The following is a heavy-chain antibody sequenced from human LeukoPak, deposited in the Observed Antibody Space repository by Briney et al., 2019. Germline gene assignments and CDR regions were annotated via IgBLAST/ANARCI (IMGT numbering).Heavy chain of an antibody. J-gene: IGHJ6*03. V-gene: IGHV1-8*01. CDR1: GYTFTSYD. CDR2: MNPNSGNT. Sequence: ASVKVSCKASGYTFTSYDIDWVRQATGQGLEWMGWMNPNSGNTGYAQKFQGRVTMTRNTSISTAYMELSSLRSEDTAVYYCARVTDTAMVNPRIAAAGTSYYYYMDVWGKGTTVTVSS. D-gene: IGHD6-13*01. CDR3: ARVTDTAMVNPRIAAAGTSYYYYMDV.